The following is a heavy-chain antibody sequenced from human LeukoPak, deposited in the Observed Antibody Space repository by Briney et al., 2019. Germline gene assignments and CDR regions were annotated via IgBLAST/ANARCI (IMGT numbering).Heavy chain of an antibody. Sequence: GRSLRLSCAASGFTFSTYAMHWVRQAPGKGLEWVAFIWPDGSKKYYADSVKGRFAISRENSKNTVYLQMNDLRPEDTALYFCAKIYRSAESNFDYWGHGTLLTV. D-gene: IGHD6-25*01. CDR3: AKIYRSAESNFDY. CDR2: IWPDGSKK. V-gene: IGHV3-33*06. J-gene: IGHJ4*01. CDR1: GFTFSTYA.